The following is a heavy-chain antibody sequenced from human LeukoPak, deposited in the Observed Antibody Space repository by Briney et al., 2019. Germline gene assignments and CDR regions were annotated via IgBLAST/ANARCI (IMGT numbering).Heavy chain of an antibody. CDR1: GFTFTTYD. J-gene: IGHJ6*04. Sequence: GGSLRLSCAASGFTFTTYDMSWVRQAPGKGLEWVSAIIGSGGSTYYADSVKGRFTISRDNAKNSLYLQMNSLRAEDTAVYYCAELGITMIGGVWGKGTTVTVSS. CDR2: IIGSGGST. CDR3: AELGITMIGGV. D-gene: IGHD3-10*02. V-gene: IGHV3-23*01.